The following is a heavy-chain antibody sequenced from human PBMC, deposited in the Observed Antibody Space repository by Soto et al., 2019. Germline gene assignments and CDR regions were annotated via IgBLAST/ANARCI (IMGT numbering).Heavy chain of an antibody. Sequence: ASVKVSCKASGYTFTSYAMHWVRQTPGQRLEWMGWINAGNGNTKYSQKFQGRVTITRDTSASTAYMELSSLRSEDTAVYYCARDHAAAGTWWLDPWGQGTLVTVSS. J-gene: IGHJ5*02. V-gene: IGHV1-3*01. CDR2: INAGNGNT. CDR3: ARDHAAAGTWWLDP. D-gene: IGHD6-13*01. CDR1: GYTFTSYA.